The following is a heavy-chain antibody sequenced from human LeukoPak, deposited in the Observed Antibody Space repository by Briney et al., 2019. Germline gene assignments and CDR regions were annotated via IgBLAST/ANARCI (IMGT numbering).Heavy chain of an antibody. Sequence: GGSLRLSCEASGLTFGDYTMHWVRQAPGKGLEWVSLISRNGAATKYADSVKGRFTISRDNAKNSLYLQMNSLRAEDTAVYYCAELGITMIGGVWGKGTTVTISS. CDR3: AELGITMIGGV. J-gene: IGHJ6*04. CDR1: GLTFGDYT. D-gene: IGHD3-10*02. V-gene: IGHV3-43*01. CDR2: ISRNGAAT.